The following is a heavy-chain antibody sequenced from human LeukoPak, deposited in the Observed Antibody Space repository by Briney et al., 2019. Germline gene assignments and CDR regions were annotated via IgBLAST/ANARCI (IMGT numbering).Heavy chain of an antibody. CDR2: ISSSSSSYI. V-gene: IGHV3-21*01. Sequence: GGSLRLSCAASGFTFSSYSMNWVRQAPGKGLEWVSSISSSSSSYIYYADSVKGRFTISRDNSKNTLYLQMNSLRAEDTAVYYCARENTMIRGVPRGFDIWGQGTMVTVSS. J-gene: IGHJ3*02. D-gene: IGHD3-10*01. CDR3: ARENTMIRGVPRGFDI. CDR1: GFTFSSYS.